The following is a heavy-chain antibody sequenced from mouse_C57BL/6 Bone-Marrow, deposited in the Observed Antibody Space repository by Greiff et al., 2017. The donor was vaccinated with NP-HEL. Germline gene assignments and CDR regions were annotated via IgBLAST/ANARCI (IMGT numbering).Heavy chain of an antibody. CDR3: ARRSYGNYGAMDY. J-gene: IGHJ4*01. D-gene: IGHD2-1*01. Sequence: QVQLQQPGAELVKPGASVKLSCKASGYTFTSYWMHWVKQRPGQGLEWIGMIHPNSGSTNYNEKFKSKATLTVDKSYSTAYMQLSSLTSEDSAVYYCARRSYGNYGAMDYWGQGTSVTVSS. CDR2: IHPNSGST. V-gene: IGHV1-64*01. CDR1: GYTFTSYW.